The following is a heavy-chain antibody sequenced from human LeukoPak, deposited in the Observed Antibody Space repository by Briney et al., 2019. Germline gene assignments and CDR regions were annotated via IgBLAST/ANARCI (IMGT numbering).Heavy chain of an antibody. CDR1: GGSISSYY. Sequence: SETLSLTCTVSGGSISSYYWSWIRQPPGKGLEWIGYIYYSGSTNYNPSLKSRVTISVDTSKNQFSLKLSSVTAADTAVYYCARPAGYSSGWYTGGDWFDPWGQGTLVTVSS. V-gene: IGHV4-59*08. J-gene: IGHJ5*02. CDR3: ARPAGYSSGWYTGGDWFDP. D-gene: IGHD6-19*01. CDR2: IYYSGST.